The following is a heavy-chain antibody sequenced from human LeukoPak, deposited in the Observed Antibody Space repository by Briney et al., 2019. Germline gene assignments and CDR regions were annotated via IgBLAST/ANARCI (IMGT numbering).Heavy chain of an antibody. V-gene: IGHV1-69*13. J-gene: IGHJ4*02. CDR2: IIPIFGTA. Sequence: SVKVSCKASGYTFPSYFMHWVRQAPGQGLEWMGGIIPIFGTANYAQKFQGRVTITADESTSTAYMELSSLRSEDTAVYYCAREPGSYFDYWGQGTLVTVSS. CDR3: AREPGSYFDY. CDR1: GYTFPSYF.